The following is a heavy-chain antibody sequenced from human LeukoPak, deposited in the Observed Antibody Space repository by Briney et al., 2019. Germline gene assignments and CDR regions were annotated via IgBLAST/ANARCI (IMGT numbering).Heavy chain of an antibody. Sequence: GGSLRLSCAASGFTFSSYAMHWVRQAPGKGLEWVAIVSYDGRSKYHADSVKGRFIISRDDSKNTLYLQMNSLRAEDTALYYCARAPAFCGGNCYPARLDSWGQGTLVTVSS. CDR2: VSYDGRSK. V-gene: IGHV3-30*04. J-gene: IGHJ4*02. D-gene: IGHD2-21*02. CDR1: GFTFSSYA. CDR3: ARAPAFCGGNCYPARLDS.